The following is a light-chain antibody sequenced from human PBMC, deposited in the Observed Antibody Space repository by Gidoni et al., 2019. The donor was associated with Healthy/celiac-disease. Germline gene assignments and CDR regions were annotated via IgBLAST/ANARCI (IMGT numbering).Light chain of an antibody. Sequence: ENVLTQAPYFQSGTPKHNVTITCRASQSIGNCVHWYQQKPDQSPKLLINDASQSISGVPSRFSGGGSGADFTLTINSLEAEAAAAYYCHQNSSFPETFGQGTKVEIK. V-gene: IGKV6D-21*02. CDR2: DAS. CDR1: QSIGNC. J-gene: IGKJ1*01. CDR3: HQNSSFPET.